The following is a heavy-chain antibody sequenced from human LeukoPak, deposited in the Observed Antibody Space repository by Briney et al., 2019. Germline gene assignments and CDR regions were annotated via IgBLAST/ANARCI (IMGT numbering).Heavy chain of an antibody. CDR3: ARADYDILTSFQH. CDR1: GYTFTGYY. V-gene: IGHV1-2*02. CDR2: INPNSGGT. J-gene: IGHJ1*01. Sequence: ASVKVSCKASGYTFTGYYMHWVRQAPGQGLEWMGWINPNSGGTNYAQKFQGRVTMTRDTSISTAYMELSRLRSDDTAVYYCARADYDILTSFQHWGQGTLVTVSS. D-gene: IGHD3-9*01.